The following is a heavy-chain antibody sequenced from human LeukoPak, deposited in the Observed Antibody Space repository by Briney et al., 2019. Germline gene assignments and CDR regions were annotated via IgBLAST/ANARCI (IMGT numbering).Heavy chain of an antibody. J-gene: IGHJ4*02. CDR1: GGSISSYY. CDR2: MHPSGST. Sequence: SETLSLTCTVSGGSISSYYWSWIRQPAGKGLEWIGRMHPSGSTNYNPSLKSRVTVTVDTSKNQFSLKLSSVTAADTAVYYCAREGRDADPRVSDYWGQGTLVTVSS. V-gene: IGHV4-4*07. D-gene: IGHD6-6*01. CDR3: AREGRDADPRVSDY.